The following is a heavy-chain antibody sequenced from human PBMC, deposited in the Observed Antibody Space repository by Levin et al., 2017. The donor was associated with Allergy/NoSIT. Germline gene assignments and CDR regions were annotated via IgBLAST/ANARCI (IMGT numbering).Heavy chain of an antibody. Sequence: KVSCKGSGYTFTSHWIGWVRQMPGKGLEWMGIIYPSDSDTRYSPSFQGQVTISADKPISTAYLQWSSLKASDTAIYYCARHGKTSLRFDAFDIWGQGTMVTVSS. V-gene: IGHV5-51*01. CDR2: IYPSDSDT. CDR1: GYTFTSHW. J-gene: IGHJ3*02. CDR3: ARHGKTSLRFDAFDI.